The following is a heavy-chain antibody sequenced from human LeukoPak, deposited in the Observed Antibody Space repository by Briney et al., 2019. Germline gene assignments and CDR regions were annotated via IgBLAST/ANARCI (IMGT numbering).Heavy chain of an antibody. J-gene: IGHJ4*02. CDR3: ATRPRGGISVGY. V-gene: IGHV3-48*01. D-gene: IGHD3-16*01. CDR1: GLTFSSYS. Sequence: GGSLRLSCAASGLTFSSYSMNWVRQAPGKGLEWVSYISSSSSTIYYADSVKGRFTISRDNAKNSLYLQMNSLRAEDTAVYYCATRPRGGISVGYWGQGTLVTVSS. CDR2: ISSSSSTI.